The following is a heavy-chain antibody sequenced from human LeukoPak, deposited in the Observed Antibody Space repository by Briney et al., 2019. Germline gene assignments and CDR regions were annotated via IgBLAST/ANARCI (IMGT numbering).Heavy chain of an antibody. CDR3: ARAVFSYDSSGYPFDAFDI. CDR1: GFTFSSYG. CDR2: IWYDGSNK. V-gene: IGHV3-33*01. J-gene: IGHJ3*02. D-gene: IGHD3-22*01. Sequence: GGSLRPSCAASGFTFSSYGMHWVRQAPGKGLEWVAVIWYDGSNKYYADSVKGRFTISRDNSKNTLYLQMNSLRAEDTAVYYCARAVFSYDSSGYPFDAFDIWGQGTMVTVSS.